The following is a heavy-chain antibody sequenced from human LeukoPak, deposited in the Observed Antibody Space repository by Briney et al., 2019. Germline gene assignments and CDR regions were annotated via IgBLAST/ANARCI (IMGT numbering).Heavy chain of an antibody. J-gene: IGHJ4*02. CDR3: ASMATGDSSGYYLRNY. V-gene: IGHV4-39*07. CDR2: IYYSGRT. Sequence: SETLSLTCTVSGGSISSSSYYWGWIRQPPGKGLEWIGSIYYSGRTQYNPSLKSRVTISVDTSRNQFSLKLSSVTAADTAVYYCASMATGDSSGYYLRNYWGQGTLVTVSS. CDR1: GGSISSSSYY. D-gene: IGHD3-22*01.